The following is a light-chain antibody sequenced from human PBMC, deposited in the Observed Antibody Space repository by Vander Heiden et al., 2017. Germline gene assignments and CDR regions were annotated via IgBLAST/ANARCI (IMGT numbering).Light chain of an antibody. CDR2: RNN. CDR1: SSNIGSNY. V-gene: IGLV1-47*01. CDR3: DARDDSRSGEV. J-gene: IGLJ3*02. Sequence: QSLLPQPPSASGTPGQRVTISCSGSSSNIGSNYVCWYRHRPGTAPKLLIYRNNQRPSGVPDRCSGSKSGTSASVTTSGLRAEEGADYYCDARDDSRSGEVFGGGTKLTVL.